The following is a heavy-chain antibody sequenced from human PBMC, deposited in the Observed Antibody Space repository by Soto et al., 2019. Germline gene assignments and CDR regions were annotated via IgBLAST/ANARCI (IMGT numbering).Heavy chain of an antibody. J-gene: IGHJ4*02. Sequence: EVQLLESGGGLVQPGGSLRLSCAAFGFTFSSYAMSWVRQAPGKGLEWVSAISGSGGSTYYADSVKGRFTISRDNSKNALYLQMNSLRAEDTAVYYCAKELDSSGYSSDYWGQGTLVTVSS. V-gene: IGHV3-23*01. CDR3: AKELDSSGYSSDY. CDR1: GFTFSSYA. D-gene: IGHD3-22*01. CDR2: ISGSGGST.